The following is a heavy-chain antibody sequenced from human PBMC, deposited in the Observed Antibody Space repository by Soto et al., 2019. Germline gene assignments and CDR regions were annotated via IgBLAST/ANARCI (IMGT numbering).Heavy chain of an antibody. J-gene: IGHJ4*02. Sequence: EVQLLESGGGVVQPGGALRLSCAASGFTFSSHAMSWVRQAPGKGLEWISSISAGSEGAYYADSVKGRFTISRDNSNNTLYLQMNSLKAEDTAVYYCARDLWWYLHWGQGTLVTVSS. CDR3: ARDLWWYLH. V-gene: IGHV3-23*01. D-gene: IGHD2-15*01. CDR1: GFTFSSHA. CDR2: ISAGSEGA.